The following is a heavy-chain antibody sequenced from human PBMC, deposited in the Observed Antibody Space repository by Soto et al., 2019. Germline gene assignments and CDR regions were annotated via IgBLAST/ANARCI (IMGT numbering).Heavy chain of an antibody. D-gene: IGHD5-18*01. CDR1: GYSISSGYY. Sequence: PSETLSLTCAVSGYSISSGYYWGWIRQPPGKGLEWIGYVYYSGTTNYNPSLRSRVTISAATSNNQFSLRLSSVTAADTAVYYCSRAPSAYSRGYGMDVWGQGTTVTVSS. J-gene: IGHJ6*02. V-gene: IGHV4-38-2*01. CDR2: VYYSGTT. CDR3: SRAPSAYSRGYGMDV.